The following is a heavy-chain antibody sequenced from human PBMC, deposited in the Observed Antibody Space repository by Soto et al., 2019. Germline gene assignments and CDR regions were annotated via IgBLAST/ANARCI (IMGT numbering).Heavy chain of an antibody. CDR2: IYHSGST. J-gene: IGHJ4*02. CDR1: GYSISSGYY. D-gene: IGHD3-22*01. V-gene: IGHV4-38-2*01. Sequence: SETLSLTCAVSGYSISSGYYWGWLRQPPGKGLEWIGSIYHSGSTYYNPSLKSRVTISVDTSKNQFSLKLSSVTAADTAVYYCARGRGYYDSSGYFDYWGQGTLVTVSS. CDR3: ARGRGYYDSSGYFDY.